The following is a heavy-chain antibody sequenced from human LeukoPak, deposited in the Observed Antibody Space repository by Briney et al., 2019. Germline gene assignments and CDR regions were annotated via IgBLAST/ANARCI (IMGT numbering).Heavy chain of an antibody. J-gene: IGHJ4*02. CDR2: IYYSGST. Sequence: SETLSLTCTVPGGSISSNYWSWIRQAPGKGLEWIGYIYYSGSTNYNPSLKSRVTMSIDTSRNQFSLKLSSVTAAGTAVYYCARVAAVAGPGYFDHWGQGTLVTVSS. V-gene: IGHV4-59*08. CDR3: ARVAAVAGPGYFDH. D-gene: IGHD6-19*01. CDR1: GGSISSNY.